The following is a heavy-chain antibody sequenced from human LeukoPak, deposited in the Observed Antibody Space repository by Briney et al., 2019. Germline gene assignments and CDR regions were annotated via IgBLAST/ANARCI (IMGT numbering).Heavy chain of an antibody. Sequence: PGGSLRLSCAASGFTFSSYNMNWVRQAPGKGLEWVSGISATGVSTDYAYSVKGRFTISRDSSKNTLYLQMNSLRAEDTAVFYCATHHTSRYSHYYFDYWGQGTLVTVSS. CDR2: ISATGVST. D-gene: IGHD2-2*01. CDR1: GFTFSSYN. CDR3: ATHHTSRYSHYYFDY. J-gene: IGHJ4*02. V-gene: IGHV3-23*01.